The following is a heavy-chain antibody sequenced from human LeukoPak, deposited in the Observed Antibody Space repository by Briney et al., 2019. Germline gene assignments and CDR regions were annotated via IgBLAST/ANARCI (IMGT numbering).Heavy chain of an antibody. CDR3: AREEDIVVVVAAQDPHYGMDV. CDR2: ISSSSSYI. CDR1: GFTFSSYS. Sequence: GGSLRLSCAASGFTFSSYSMNWVRQAPGKGLEWVSSISSSSSYIYYADSVKDRFTISRDNAKNSLYLQMNSLRAEDTAVYYCAREEDIVVVVAAQDPHYGMDVWGQGTTVTVSS. J-gene: IGHJ6*02. D-gene: IGHD2-15*01. V-gene: IGHV3-21*01.